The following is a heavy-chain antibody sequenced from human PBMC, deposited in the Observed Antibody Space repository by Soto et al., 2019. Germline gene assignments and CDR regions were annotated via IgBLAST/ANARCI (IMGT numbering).Heavy chain of an antibody. CDR1: GGSISSSSYY. Sequence: PPETLSLTCTVSGGSISSSSYYWGWIRQPPGKGLEWIGSIYYSGSTYYNTSLKSRVTISVDTSKNQFSLKLSSVTAADTAVYYCARVPAAGEDWFDPWGQGTLVTVSS. V-gene: IGHV4-39*01. J-gene: IGHJ5*02. CDR2: IYYSGST. D-gene: IGHD6-13*01. CDR3: ARVPAAGEDWFDP.